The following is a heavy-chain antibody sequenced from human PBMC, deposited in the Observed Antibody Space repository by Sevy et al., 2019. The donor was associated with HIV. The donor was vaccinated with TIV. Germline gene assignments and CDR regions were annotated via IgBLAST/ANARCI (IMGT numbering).Heavy chain of an antibody. J-gene: IGHJ4*02. CDR2: MSPNSGNT. CDR3: AGGRLTGIVFDY. V-gene: IGHV1-8*01. CDR1: GYTFTSFD. D-gene: IGHD7-27*01. Sequence: ASVKVSCKASGYTFTSFDINWVRQATGQGLAWMGWMSPNSGNTGYAQKFQGRVTMTRNTSISTAYMELSSLRSEDTAVYYCAGGRLTGIVFDYWGQGTLVTVSS.